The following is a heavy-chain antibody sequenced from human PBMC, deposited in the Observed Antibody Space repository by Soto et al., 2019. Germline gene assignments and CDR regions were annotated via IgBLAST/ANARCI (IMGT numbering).Heavy chain of an antibody. Sequence: HPGGSLRLSCAASGFPFSNCAMAWVRQAPGKGLEWVSAISVSGSVTYYADSVKGRFTISRDNSKNMVYLQMNSLRAEDTAVYYCVRPIFAVVNDAFDVWGQGTMVTVSS. D-gene: IGHD3-3*01. CDR1: GFPFSNCA. CDR3: VRPIFAVVNDAFDV. J-gene: IGHJ3*01. CDR2: ISVSGSVT. V-gene: IGHV3-23*01.